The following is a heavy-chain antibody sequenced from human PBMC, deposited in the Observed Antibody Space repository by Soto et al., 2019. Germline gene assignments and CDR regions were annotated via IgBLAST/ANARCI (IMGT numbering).Heavy chain of an antibody. Sequence: GGSLRLSCAASGFSVSSNYMSWVRQAPGKGLEWVSVIYSRGSTYYADSVKGRFTISRDNSKNTLYLQMNSLRAEDTAVYYCGRDPNPPLITMVRGVVYWGQGTLVTVSS. J-gene: IGHJ4*02. CDR2: IYSRGST. D-gene: IGHD3-10*01. CDR1: GFSVSSNY. V-gene: IGHV3-66*01. CDR3: GRDPNPPLITMVRGVVY.